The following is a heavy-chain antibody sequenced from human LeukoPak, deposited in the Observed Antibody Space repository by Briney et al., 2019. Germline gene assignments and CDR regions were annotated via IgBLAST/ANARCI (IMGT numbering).Heavy chain of an antibody. D-gene: IGHD6-6*01. Sequence: SETLSLTCTVSGGSISGYYWSWLRQPAGKGLEWIGRIYTSGSTNYNPSLKSRVTMSVDTSKNQFSLKLSSVTAADTAVYYCARDEYSSSSPWFDPWGQGTLVTVSS. CDR2: IYTSGST. CDR1: GGSISGYY. J-gene: IGHJ5*02. CDR3: ARDEYSSSSPWFDP. V-gene: IGHV4-4*07.